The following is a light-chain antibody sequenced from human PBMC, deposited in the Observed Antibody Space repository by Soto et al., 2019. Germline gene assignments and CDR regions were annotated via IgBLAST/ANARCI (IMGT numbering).Light chain of an antibody. V-gene: IGLV2-11*01. CDR3: CSYAGSDSLV. J-gene: IGLJ2*01. CDR2: VVT. Sequence: QSALTQPRSVSGSPGQSVTISCTGTSSDVGGYNYVSWYQHHPGKAPKLMIYVVTKRPSGVPDRFSGSKSGNTASLTISGLQTEDEADYYCCSYAGSDSLVFGGGTKLTVL. CDR1: SSDVGGYNY.